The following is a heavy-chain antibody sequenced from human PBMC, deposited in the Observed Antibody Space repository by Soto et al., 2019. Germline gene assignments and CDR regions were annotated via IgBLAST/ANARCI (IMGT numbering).Heavy chain of an antibody. V-gene: IGHV4-59*01. Sequence: QVQLQESGPGLVKPSETLSLTCSVSGGSLSSGVWGWFRQPPGKGLEWIGFIHYSGSTTYNPALTSRRSISLDTSKTNFTLRMRSGTAADAAPYYCTVGGGWLTDYWGQGTLVTVSS. CDR2: IHYSGST. CDR1: GGSLSSGV. CDR3: TVGGGWLTDY. D-gene: IGHD5-12*01. J-gene: IGHJ4*02.